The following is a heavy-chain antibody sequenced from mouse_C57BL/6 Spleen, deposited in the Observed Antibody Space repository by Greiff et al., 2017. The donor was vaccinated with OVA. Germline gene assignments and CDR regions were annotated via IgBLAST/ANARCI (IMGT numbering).Heavy chain of an antibody. CDR1: GYTFTSYW. CDR3: ARWGSSGYWFAY. V-gene: IGHV1-64*01. J-gene: IGHJ3*01. D-gene: IGHD3-2*02. Sequence: VQLQQPGAELVKPGASVKLSCKASGYTFTSYWMHWVKQRPGQGLEWIGMIHPNSGSTNYNEKFKSKATLTVDKSSSTAYMQLSSLTSEDSAVYYCARWGSSGYWFAYWGQGTLVTVSA. CDR2: IHPNSGST.